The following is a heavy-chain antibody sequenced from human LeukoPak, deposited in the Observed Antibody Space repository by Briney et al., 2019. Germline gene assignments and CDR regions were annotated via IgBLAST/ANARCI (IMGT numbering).Heavy chain of an antibody. J-gene: IGHJ4*02. CDR1: GFTFSSYS. D-gene: IGHD2-2*01. CDR3: VKHSAPVLAAARFDY. V-gene: IGHV3-48*01. Sequence: GGSLRLSCAASGFTFSSYSMNWVRQAPGKGLEWVSYISSSSSTIYYADSVKGRFTISRDNSKNTLYLQMNSLRAEDTALYYCVKHSAPVLAAARFDYWGQGNLVTVSS. CDR2: ISSSSSTI.